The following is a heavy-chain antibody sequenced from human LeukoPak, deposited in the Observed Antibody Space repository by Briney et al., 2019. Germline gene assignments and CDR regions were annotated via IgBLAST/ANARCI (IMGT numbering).Heavy chain of an antibody. V-gene: IGHV3-30-3*01. D-gene: IGHD3-10*01. CDR1: GFTFSSYA. Sequence: GGSLRLSCAASGFTFSSYAMHWVRQAPGKGLEWVAVISYDGSNKYYADSVKGRFTISRGNSKNTLYLQMNSLKAEDTAVYYCARDPNYYGSLPLDYWGQGTLVTVSS. CDR3: ARDPNYYGSLPLDY. J-gene: IGHJ4*02. CDR2: ISYDGSNK.